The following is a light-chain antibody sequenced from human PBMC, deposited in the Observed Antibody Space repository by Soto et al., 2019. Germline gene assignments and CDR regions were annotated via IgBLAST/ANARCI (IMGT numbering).Light chain of an antibody. V-gene: IGKV3-11*01. CDR1: QRLGSS. CDR3: QHRSDRALT. J-gene: IGKJ4*01. CDR2: DAS. Sequence: EVVLTQSPATLSLSPGERATLSCRASQRLGSSLAWYHQKPGQAPRLLIYDASKRATGVPVRFSGSGSGTDFSLPISNLEPEDFAFYYCQHRSDRALTFGGGTKVEI.